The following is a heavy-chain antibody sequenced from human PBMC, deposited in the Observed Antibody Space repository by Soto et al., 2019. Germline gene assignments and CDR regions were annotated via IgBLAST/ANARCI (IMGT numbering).Heavy chain of an antibody. CDR1: GYTFTGYY. Sequence: ASVKVSCKASGYTFTGYYMHWVRQAPGQGLEWMGWINPNSGGTNYAQKFQGWVTMTRDTSISTAYMELSRLRSDDTAVYYCARLRRFYYYYGMDVCGQRTTVTVSS. J-gene: IGHJ6*02. CDR2: INPNSGGT. CDR3: ARLRRFYYYYGMDV. D-gene: IGHD3-16*01. V-gene: IGHV1-2*04.